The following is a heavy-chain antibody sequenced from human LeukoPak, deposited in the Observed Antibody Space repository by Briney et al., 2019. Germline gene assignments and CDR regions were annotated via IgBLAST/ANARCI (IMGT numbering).Heavy chain of an antibody. CDR1: GGSISSYY. CDR2: IYYSGST. J-gene: IGHJ5*02. Sequence: SETLSLICTVSGGSISSYYWSWIRQPPGKGLEWIGYIYYSGSTNYNPSLKSRVTISVDTSKNQFSLKLSSVTAADTAVYYCARFARKMPHSGYDEPWGQGTLVTVSS. V-gene: IGHV4-59*01. D-gene: IGHD5-12*01. CDR3: ARFARKMPHSGYDEP.